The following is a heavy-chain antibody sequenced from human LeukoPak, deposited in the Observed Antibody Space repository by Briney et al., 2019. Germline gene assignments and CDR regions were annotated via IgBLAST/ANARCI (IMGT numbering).Heavy chain of an antibody. J-gene: IGHJ2*01. CDR1: GFTFSTYW. CDR3: ARDAAPGYFDL. V-gene: IGHV3-74*01. D-gene: IGHD2-15*01. CDR2: ITSDGSAT. Sequence: GGSLRLSCAVSGFTFSTYWMHWARQGPGKGLAWVSRITSDGSATGYADSVKGRFTISRDNAKNTLYLHMDSLRAEDTAVYYCARDAAPGYFDLWGRGTLVTVSS.